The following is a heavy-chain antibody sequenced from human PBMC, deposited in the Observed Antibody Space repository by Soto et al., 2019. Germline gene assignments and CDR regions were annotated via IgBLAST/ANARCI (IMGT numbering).Heavy chain of an antibody. D-gene: IGHD5-18*01. Sequence: QVQLVQSGAEVKKPGSSVKVSGRASGGTFSSYAISWVRQAPGQGLEWRGGLIPFFGPANSAKKFQGRGTITADEXTXXAYMELSSLRSEDTAVYYCARTPFDGYSGYWYFDLWGRGTLVTVSS. CDR1: GGTFSSYA. J-gene: IGHJ2*01. V-gene: IGHV1-69*12. CDR2: LIPFFGPA. CDR3: ARTPFDGYSGYWYFDL.